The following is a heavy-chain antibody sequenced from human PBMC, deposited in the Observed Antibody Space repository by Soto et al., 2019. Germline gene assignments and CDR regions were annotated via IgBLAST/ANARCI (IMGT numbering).Heavy chain of an antibody. Sequence: PSETLSLTCTVSGGSISGYYCNWIRQPPWKGLEYIGHIYYIGTTNYNPSLKSRATISVDTSKNQFSLKLTSVTAADKAVYSCARSGSKYGANAFDILDQGTMVTFSS. CDR3: ARSGSKYGANAFDI. V-gene: IGHV4-59*01. CDR2: IYYIGTT. CDR1: GGSISGYY. J-gene: IGHJ3*02. D-gene: IGHD5-18*01.